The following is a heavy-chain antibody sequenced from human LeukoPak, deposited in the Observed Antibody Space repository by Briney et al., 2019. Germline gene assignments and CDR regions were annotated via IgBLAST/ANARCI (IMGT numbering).Heavy chain of an antibody. CDR2: ISGRGDRT. V-gene: IGHV3-23*01. Sequence: GGSLRLSCAASGFTFSSYAMIWVREAPGRGLEGFSAISGRGDRTYYADSVKGRFTISRDNSKNTLYLQINSLRAEDTAVYSCAKGGTGYCSTSSCLYYFHYWGQGTLVTVSS. D-gene: IGHD2-2*01. J-gene: IGHJ4*02. CDR3: AKGGTGYCSTSSCLYYFHY. CDR1: GFTFSSYA.